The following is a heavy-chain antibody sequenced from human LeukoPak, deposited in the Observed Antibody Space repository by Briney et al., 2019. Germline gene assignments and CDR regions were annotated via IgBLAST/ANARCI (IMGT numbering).Heavy chain of an antibody. Sequence: ASVTVFCKASGYSFIDYYMHWVRQAPGQGPEWVGWITPYSGGTDYAQKFQDRVTMTSDTATSTAYMTLSRVRSDDTAVYYCVRERRHYYDSSGYYFFDYWGQGTLVTVSS. J-gene: IGHJ4*02. CDR3: VRERRHYYDSSGYYFFDY. CDR2: ITPYSGGT. V-gene: IGHV1-2*02. CDR1: GYSFIDYY. D-gene: IGHD3-22*01.